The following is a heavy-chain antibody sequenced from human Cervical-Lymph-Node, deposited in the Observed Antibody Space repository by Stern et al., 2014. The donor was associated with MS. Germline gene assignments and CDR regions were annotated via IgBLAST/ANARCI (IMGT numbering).Heavy chain of an antibody. CDR3: ARDPTDSSSWSHYLDY. V-gene: IGHV3-21*01. D-gene: IGHD6-13*01. J-gene: IGHJ4*02. CDR2: ISSSSSYI. CDR1: GFTFSSYS. Sequence: EVQLVESGGGLVKPGGSLRLSCAASGFTFSSYSMNWVRQAPGKGLEWVSSISSSSSYIYYADSVKGRFTISRDNAKNSLYLQMNSLRAEDTAVYYCARDPTDSSSWSHYLDYWGQGTLVTVSS.